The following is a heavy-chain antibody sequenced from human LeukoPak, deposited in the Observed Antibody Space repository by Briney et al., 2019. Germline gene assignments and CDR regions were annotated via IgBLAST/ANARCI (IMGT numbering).Heavy chain of an antibody. Sequence: SETLSLTCSVSGYSISSAYYWGWIRQPPGKGLEWIGYIYYSGSTNYNPSLKSRVTISVDTSKNQFSLKLSSVTAADTAVYYCAREEITPGANAFDIWGQGTMVTVSS. CDR2: IYYSGST. CDR3: AREEITPGANAFDI. D-gene: IGHD1-26*01. J-gene: IGHJ3*02. CDR1: GYSISSAYY. V-gene: IGHV4-38-2*02.